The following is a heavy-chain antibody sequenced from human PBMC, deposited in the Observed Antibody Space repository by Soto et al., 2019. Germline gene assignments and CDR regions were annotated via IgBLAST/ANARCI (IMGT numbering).Heavy chain of an antibody. CDR2: IDPSDSYT. CDR1: GYSFTSYW. CDR3: ATLWFGEPEFPLDS. Sequence: GESLKISCKGSGYSFTSYWISWVRQMPGKGLEWMGRIDPSDSYTNYSPSFQGHVTISADKSISTAYLQWSSLKASDTAMYYWATLWFGEPEFPLDSLGQGTLVTVSS. D-gene: IGHD3-10*01. J-gene: IGHJ4*02. V-gene: IGHV5-10-1*01.